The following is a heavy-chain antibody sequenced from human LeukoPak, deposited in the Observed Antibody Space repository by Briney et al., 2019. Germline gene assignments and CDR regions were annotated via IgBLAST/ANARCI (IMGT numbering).Heavy chain of an antibody. CDR3: AREWITMVRGVAYFDI. CDR1: GGSIISSSYY. J-gene: IGHJ3*02. D-gene: IGHD3-10*01. V-gene: IGHV4-39*02. CDR2: LYYSGYT. Sequence: SETLSLTCSVSGGSIISSSYYWGWIRQPPGKGLEWIGSLYYSGYTYYNPSLKSRVTMSVDTFIHQFSLKVNSVIAADTAVYYCAREWITMVRGVAYFDIWGQGTMVTVSS.